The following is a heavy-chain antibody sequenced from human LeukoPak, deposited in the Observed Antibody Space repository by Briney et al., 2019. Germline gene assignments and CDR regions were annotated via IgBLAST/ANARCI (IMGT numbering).Heavy chain of an antibody. CDR2: INTDGRST. Sequence: GSLRLSCAASGFTFSNYWMHWVRQAPGKGLVWVSRINTDGRSTYYADSVKGRFTISRDNAKNTLYLQTNSLRAEDTALYYCAKEEGYWFDPWGQGTLVTVSS. CDR3: AKEEGYWFDP. V-gene: IGHV3-74*01. CDR1: GFTFSNYW. J-gene: IGHJ5*02.